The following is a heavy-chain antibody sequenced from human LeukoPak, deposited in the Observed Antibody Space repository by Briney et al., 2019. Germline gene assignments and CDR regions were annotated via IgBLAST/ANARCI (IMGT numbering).Heavy chain of an antibody. V-gene: IGHV3-23*01. Sequence: GGSLRRSCAASGFTFSSYSMNWVRQAPGKGLEWVSAISGSGGSTYYADSVKGRFTISRDNSKNTLYLQMNSLRAEDTAVYYCAKVSYDSSGYSFDYWGQGTLVTVSS. CDR1: GFTFSSYS. CDR2: ISGSGGST. J-gene: IGHJ4*02. CDR3: AKVSYDSSGYSFDY. D-gene: IGHD3-22*01.